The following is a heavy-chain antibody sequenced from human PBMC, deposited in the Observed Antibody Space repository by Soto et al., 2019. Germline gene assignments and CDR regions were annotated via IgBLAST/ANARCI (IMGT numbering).Heavy chain of an antibody. CDR1: GYIFVNYG. J-gene: IGHJ6*02. CDR2: ISPYTGNT. Sequence: QVQLVQSGDEVKKPGASVKVSCKASGYIFVNYGIAWVRQAPGQGLEWMGWISPYTGNTHSATKVQGRLTMTTDTSTSTAYMDLESLTSDDTAVYYCVMVDNYVTPTPQDVLGQGTTVTVSS. V-gene: IGHV1-18*01. D-gene: IGHD3-16*01. CDR3: VMVDNYVTPTPQDV.